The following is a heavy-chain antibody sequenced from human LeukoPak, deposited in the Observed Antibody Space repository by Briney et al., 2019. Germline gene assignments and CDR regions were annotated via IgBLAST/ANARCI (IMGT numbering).Heavy chain of an antibody. CDR1: GFPFRTYW. CDR3: TRASGLSGYDLLDY. Sequence: GGSLRLSCAASGFPFRTYWITWVRQAPGKGLEWVANIKNDGSEKYYVDSVEGRFTISRDNAENSLFLQMNSLRVEDTAVYYCTRASGLSGYDLLDYWGQGTLVTVSS. CDR2: IKNDGSEK. D-gene: IGHD5-12*01. V-gene: IGHV3-7*01. J-gene: IGHJ4*02.